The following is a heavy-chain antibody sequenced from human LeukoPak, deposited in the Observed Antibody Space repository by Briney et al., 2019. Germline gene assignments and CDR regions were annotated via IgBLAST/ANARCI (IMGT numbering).Heavy chain of an antibody. CDR1: GFTLSTYS. D-gene: IGHD4-17*01. CDR2: MTNSRSY. CDR3: ARHDYGDHMDV. J-gene: IGHJ6*03. Sequence: GGSLRLSCTVSGFTLSTYSLNWVRRAPGKGLEWVSLMTNSRSYYADSVKGRFTISRDNAKNSLYLQMNSLRAEDTAVYYCARHDYGDHMDVWGKGTTVTVSS. V-gene: IGHV3-21*01.